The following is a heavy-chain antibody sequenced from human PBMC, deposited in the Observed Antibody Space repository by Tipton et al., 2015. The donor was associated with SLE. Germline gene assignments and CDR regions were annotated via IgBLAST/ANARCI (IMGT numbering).Heavy chain of an antibody. CDR3: AKGFSGSYSGSYRGKGYFDY. V-gene: IGHV3-23*01. D-gene: IGHD1-26*01. CDR1: GFTFNSYG. J-gene: IGHJ4*02. Sequence: GSLRLSCVVSGFTFNSYGMSWVRQPSGKGLEWVAGISESGGYTYYADSVKGRFTISRDNSKNTLYLHINSLRAEDTAIYYCAKGFSGSYSGSYRGKGYFDYWGQGTLVTVSS. CDR2: ISESGGYT.